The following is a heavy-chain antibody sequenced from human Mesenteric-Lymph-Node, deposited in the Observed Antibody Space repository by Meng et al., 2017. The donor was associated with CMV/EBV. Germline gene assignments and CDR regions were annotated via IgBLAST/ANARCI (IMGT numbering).Heavy chain of an antibody. Sequence: SLRLGCSTSGLTFTTYGIQWVRQAPGKGREWVSHIFTEDNSARYAEDVRGRFTISRDNAKNRVYLQMNSRRVEDTAVYYCLRDRPHWERGQGTLVTVSS. D-gene: IGHD7-27*01. V-gene: IGHV3-74*01. J-gene: IGHJ4*02. CDR2: IFTEDNSA. CDR1: GLTFTTYG. CDR3: LRDRPHWE.